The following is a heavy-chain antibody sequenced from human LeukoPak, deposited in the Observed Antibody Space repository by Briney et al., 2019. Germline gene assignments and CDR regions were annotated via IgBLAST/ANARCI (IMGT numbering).Heavy chain of an antibody. Sequence: SETLSLTCTVSGGSISSYYWGWIRQPPGKGLEWIGSIYYSGSTYYNPSLKSRVTISVDTSKNQFSLKLSSVTAADTAVYYCARHGVGYPLDYWGQGTLVTVSS. CDR3: ARHGVGYPLDY. CDR1: GGSISSYY. J-gene: IGHJ4*02. CDR2: IYYSGST. D-gene: IGHD2-2*03. V-gene: IGHV4-39*01.